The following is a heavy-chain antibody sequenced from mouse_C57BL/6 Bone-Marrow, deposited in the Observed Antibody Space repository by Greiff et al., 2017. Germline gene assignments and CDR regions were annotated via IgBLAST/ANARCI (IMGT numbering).Heavy chain of an antibody. Sequence: QVQLKESGAELVRPGTSVKVSCKASGYAFTNYLTEWVKQRPGQGLEWIGVINPGSGGTNYNEKFKGKATLTADKSSSTAYMQLSSLTSEDSAVYFCARSGGNYNWYFDVWGTGTTVTVSS. V-gene: IGHV1-54*01. D-gene: IGHD2-1*01. CDR2: INPGSGGT. CDR3: ARSGGNYNWYFDV. J-gene: IGHJ1*03. CDR1: GYAFTNYL.